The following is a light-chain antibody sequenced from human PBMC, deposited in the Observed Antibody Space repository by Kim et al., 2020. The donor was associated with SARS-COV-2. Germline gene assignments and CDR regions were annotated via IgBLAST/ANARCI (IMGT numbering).Light chain of an antibody. V-gene: IGKV3-11*01. CDR3: QRRRIWPT. J-gene: IGKJ4*01. Sequence: PGEGATPPGGPSRGVIGNLACNQQNPGQPPRPLTNEASNWTTGIPARLGGSGSGTNFTLTTSSLEPEVLAVYYCQRRRIWPTFGGGTKIDIK. CDR2: EAS. CDR1: RGVIGN.